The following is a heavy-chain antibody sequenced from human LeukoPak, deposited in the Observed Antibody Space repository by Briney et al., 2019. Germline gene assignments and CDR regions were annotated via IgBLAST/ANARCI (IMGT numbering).Heavy chain of an antibody. J-gene: IGHJ4*02. CDR1: GYTFTSYG. Sequence: GASVKVSCKASGYTFTSYGISWVRQAPGQGLEWMGWISAYNGNTNYAQKLQGRVTMTTDTSTSTAYMERRSLRSDDTAVYYCARCTAGGFGVVIGPFDYWGQGTLVTVSS. V-gene: IGHV1-18*01. CDR2: ISAYNGNT. CDR3: ARCTAGGFGVVIGPFDY. D-gene: IGHD3-3*01.